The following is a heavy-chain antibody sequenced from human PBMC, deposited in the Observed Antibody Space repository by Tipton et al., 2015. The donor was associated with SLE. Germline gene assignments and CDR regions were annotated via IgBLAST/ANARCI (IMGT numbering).Heavy chain of an antibody. CDR3: AREWELGTMEGDY. Sequence: SLRLSCAASGFTFSDYYMSWIRQAPGKGLEWVSYISSSGSTIYYADSVKGRFTISRDNAKNSLYLQMNSLRAEDTAVYYCAREWELGTMEGDYWGQGTLVTVSS. V-gene: IGHV3-11*04. J-gene: IGHJ4*02. CDR2: ISSSGSTI. D-gene: IGHD7-27*01. CDR1: GFTFSDYY.